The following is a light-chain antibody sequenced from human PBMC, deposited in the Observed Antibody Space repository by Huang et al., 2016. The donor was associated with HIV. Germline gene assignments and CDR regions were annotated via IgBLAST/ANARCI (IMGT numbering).Light chain of an antibody. CDR2: DTS. Sequence: EIKMTQSPATLSVSPGGRVTLSCRASQNVSNNLAVYQQKTGQAPRLLIYDTSTRASGIPARFSGSGSGTEFTLTISGLQSEDFAIYYCQQYDKWPPGLTFGGGTKVEI. V-gene: IGKV3D-15*01. CDR1: QNVSNN. J-gene: IGKJ4*01. CDR3: QQYDKWPPGLT.